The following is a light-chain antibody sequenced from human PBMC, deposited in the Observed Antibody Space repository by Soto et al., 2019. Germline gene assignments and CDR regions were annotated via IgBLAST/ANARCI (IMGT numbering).Light chain of an antibody. Sequence: IVMTQSPATLSVSPGERATLSCRASHNINENLAWYQQKPGQAPRLLIYGASSRATGIPARFSGSGSGTDFTLTISRLEPEDFAVYYCQQYRDSWTFGQGTKVENK. CDR1: HNINEN. J-gene: IGKJ1*01. CDR2: GAS. CDR3: QQYRDSWT. V-gene: IGKV3-20*01.